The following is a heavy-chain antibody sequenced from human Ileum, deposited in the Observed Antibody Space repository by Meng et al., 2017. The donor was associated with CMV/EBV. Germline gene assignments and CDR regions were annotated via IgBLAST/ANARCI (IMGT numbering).Heavy chain of an antibody. Sequence: QLRQGGAGQLKPSETLSLVCAVHNSAFSDFYWTWIRQSPGKGLEWIGEINNRGSTNYNPSLKSRVTISIDTSRNQFSLKLTSMTAADTAVYYCARASPQRRFLSYWGQGTLVTVSS. V-gene: IGHV4-34*01. J-gene: IGHJ4*02. CDR2: INNRGST. CDR3: ARASPQRRFLSY. D-gene: IGHD3-3*01. CDR1: NSAFSDFY.